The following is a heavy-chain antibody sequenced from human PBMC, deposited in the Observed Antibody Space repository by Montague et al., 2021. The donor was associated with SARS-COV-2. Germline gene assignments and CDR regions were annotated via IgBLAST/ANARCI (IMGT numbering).Heavy chain of an antibody. CDR1: GDSVSSNSAT. J-gene: IGHJ6*02. CDR2: TYYRSKWYN. V-gene: IGHV6-1*01. D-gene: IGHD1-1*01. Sequence: CAISGDSVSSNSATWNWVGQSPSRGLEWLGRTYYRSKWYNDYAVSVRGRVTINPDTPKNQFSLQLNSVTPEDTAIYYCTSGREGNYNVMDVWGQGTTVTVSS. CDR3: TSGREGNYNVMDV.